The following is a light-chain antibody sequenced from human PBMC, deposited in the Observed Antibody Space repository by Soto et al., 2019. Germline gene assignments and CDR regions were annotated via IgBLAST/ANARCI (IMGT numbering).Light chain of an antibody. CDR2: KDN. CDR1: ALPKQY. V-gene: IGLV3-25*02. J-gene: IGLJ1*01. Sequence: SYELTQPPSVSVSPGQTARITCSGDALPKQYAYWYQQKPGQAPVVVIFKDNERPSGIPERFSGSSSGTTFTLTISGAQADDEADYYCQSADSSGTYYVFGSGTKVTVL. CDR3: QSADSSGTYYV.